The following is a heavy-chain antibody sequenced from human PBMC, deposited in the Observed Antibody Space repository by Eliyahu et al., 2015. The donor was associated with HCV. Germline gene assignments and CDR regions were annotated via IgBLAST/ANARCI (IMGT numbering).Heavy chain of an antibody. CDR2: IIPIFGTA. CDR1: GGXFSSYA. V-gene: IGHV1-69*01. CDR3: ARDWVEDIVVVPAAMGKTSVGGMDV. Sequence: QVQLVQSGAEVKKPGSSVKVSCKASGGXFSSYAISWVRQASGQGLEWMGGIIPIFGTANYAQKFQGRVTITADESTSTAYMELSSLRSEDTAVYYCARDWVEDIVVVPAAMGKTSVGGMDVWGQGTTVTVSS. D-gene: IGHD2-2*01. J-gene: IGHJ6*02.